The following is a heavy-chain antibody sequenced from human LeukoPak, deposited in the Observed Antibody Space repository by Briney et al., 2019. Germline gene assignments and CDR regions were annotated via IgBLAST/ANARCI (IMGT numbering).Heavy chain of an antibody. CDR1: GYTFTGYY. CDR2: IYPKSGGT. J-gene: IGHJ3*02. D-gene: IGHD3-10*01. Sequence: GASVPVSCKASGYTFTGYYMHWLRQAPGQGLEWVGCIYPKSGGTNYAQKFQCKVTTTRDTFIITAYMELSRLRSDDTAVYYCARDWGRLWFGELLSPVDAFDIWGQGTMVTVSS. CDR3: ARDWGRLWFGELLSPVDAFDI. V-gene: IGHV1-2*02.